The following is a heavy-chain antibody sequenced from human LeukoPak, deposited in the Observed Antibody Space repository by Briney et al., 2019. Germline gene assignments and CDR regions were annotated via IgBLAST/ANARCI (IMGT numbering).Heavy chain of an antibody. V-gene: IGHV3-21*01. CDR2: ISGSSSSI. J-gene: IGHJ4*02. CDR3: ARGPHGDLDY. Sequence: PGGSLRLSCAASGLTFSSYWMHWVRQAPGKGLVWVSSISGSSSSIYYAGSVNGRFTVSRDNAESTVFLHMSSLRVEDTATYYCARGPHGDLDYWGQGTLVAVSS. D-gene: IGHD4-17*01. CDR1: GLTFSSYW.